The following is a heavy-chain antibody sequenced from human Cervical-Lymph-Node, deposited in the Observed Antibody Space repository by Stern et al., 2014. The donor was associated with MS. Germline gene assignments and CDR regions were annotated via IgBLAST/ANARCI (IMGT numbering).Heavy chain of an antibody. CDR2: IIPIIGTA. V-gene: IGHV1-69*01. J-gene: IGHJ6*02. CDR3: ARDGRHTNNFGLDV. CDR1: GGTFNVYA. Sequence: QLVQSGAEVKKPGSSVKVSCKASGGTFNVYAINWLRQAPGQGLEWMGGIIPIIGTANYAQNFQGRVTITADESTRTSSMQLSSLRSDDTAVYYCARDGRHTNNFGLDVWGQGTTVTVSS.